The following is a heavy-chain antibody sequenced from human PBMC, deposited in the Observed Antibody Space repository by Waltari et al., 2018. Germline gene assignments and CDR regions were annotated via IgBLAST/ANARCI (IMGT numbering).Heavy chain of an antibody. Sequence: EVQLLESGGGLVQPGGSLILSCAASGFSFSSYSTGWVRQAPGKGLEWGSDIDKSGGRTYYADSVKGRFTISRDNSKNTLYLQVNSLRAEDTAVYFCAKAGHTGSHYDYWGQGTLVIVSS. D-gene: IGHD1-26*01. V-gene: IGHV3-23*01. CDR1: GFSFSSYS. CDR3: AKAGHTGSHYDY. CDR2: IDKSGGRT. J-gene: IGHJ4*02.